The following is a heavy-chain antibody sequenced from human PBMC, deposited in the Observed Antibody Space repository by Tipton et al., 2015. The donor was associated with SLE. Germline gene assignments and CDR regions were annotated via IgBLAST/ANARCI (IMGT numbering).Heavy chain of an antibody. V-gene: IGHV3-66*02. CDR3: AGTPVEKSYYYHFFIDV. CDR2: FYAGGSK. Sequence: GSLRLSCAASGFAVNGNYMTWVRQAPGKGLEWVSDFYAGGSKYYADSVKGRFTISKDSSNNVLYLQMNSLKPEDTAVYYCAGTPVEKSYYYHFFIDVWGKGTAVTVSS. D-gene: IGHD2-15*01. J-gene: IGHJ6*03. CDR1: GFAVNGNY.